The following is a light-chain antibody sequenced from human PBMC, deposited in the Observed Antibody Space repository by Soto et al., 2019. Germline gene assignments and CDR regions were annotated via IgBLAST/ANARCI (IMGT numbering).Light chain of an antibody. CDR2: LSS. J-gene: IGKJ1*01. V-gene: IGKV2-28*01. CDR3: MHRLYPPGT. CDR1: QSLLYTNGYNY. Sequence: DIVMTQSPLSLPVTPGEPASISCRTSQSLLYTNGYNYVDWFVQKPGQSPQLLIYLSSNRASGGPDRFRQRGLDADSTLKITKVEGGDVGVYYFMHRLYPPGTFGPGPKVEV.